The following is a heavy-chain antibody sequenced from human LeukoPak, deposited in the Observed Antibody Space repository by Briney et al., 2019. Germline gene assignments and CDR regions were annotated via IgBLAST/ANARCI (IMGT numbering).Heavy chain of an antibody. CDR2: IYTSGST. CDR3: ARDRRDYGSGSFYPLDAFDI. CDR1: GGSINSAGSY. V-gene: IGHV4-61*02. D-gene: IGHD3-10*01. J-gene: IGHJ3*02. Sequence: PSETLSLTCTVSGGSINSAGSYWSWIRQPAGKGLEWIGRIYTSGSTSYNPSLKSRVTISVDTSKNQFSLKLSSVTAADTAVYYCARDRRDYGSGSFYPLDAFDIWGQGTMVTVS.